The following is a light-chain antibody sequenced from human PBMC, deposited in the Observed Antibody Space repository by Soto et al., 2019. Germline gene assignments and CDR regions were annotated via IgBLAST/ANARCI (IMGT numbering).Light chain of an antibody. V-gene: IGLV3-21*02. CDR3: QVWDSSSDHVV. CDR1: NIGSKS. Sequence: SYDLTQPPSVSVAPGQTARITCGGNNIGSKSVHWYQQKPGQAPVLVVYDDSDRPSGIPGRFSGSNSGNTATLTISRVEAGDEADYYGQVWDSSSDHVVFGGGTQLTVL. CDR2: DDS. J-gene: IGLJ2*01.